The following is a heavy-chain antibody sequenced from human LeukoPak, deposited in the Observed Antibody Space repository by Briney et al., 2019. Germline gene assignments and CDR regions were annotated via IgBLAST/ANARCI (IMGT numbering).Heavy chain of an antibody. Sequence: ASVKVSCKASGYTFTGYYMHWVRQAPGQGLEWMGWINPNSGGTNYAQKFQGRVTMTRDTSISTAYMELSRLRSDDPAVYYCARETSGSYSFDYWGQGTLVTVSS. D-gene: IGHD1-26*01. CDR1: GYTFTGYY. V-gene: IGHV1-2*02. J-gene: IGHJ4*02. CDR2: INPNSGGT. CDR3: ARETSGSYSFDY.